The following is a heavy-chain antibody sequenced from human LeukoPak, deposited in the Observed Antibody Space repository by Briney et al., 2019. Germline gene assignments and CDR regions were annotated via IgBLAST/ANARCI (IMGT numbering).Heavy chain of an antibody. CDR2: IKQDGSEK. V-gene: IGHV3-7*01. CDR3: ARRGSGDHFDY. D-gene: IGHD4-17*01. Sequence: PGGSLRLSCAASGFTVSTKYMNWVRQAPGKGLEWVANIKQDGSEKYYVDSAKGRFTTSRDNAKNALYLQMNSLRAEDTAVYYCARRGSGDHFDYWGQGTLVTVSS. J-gene: IGHJ4*02. CDR1: GFTVSTKY.